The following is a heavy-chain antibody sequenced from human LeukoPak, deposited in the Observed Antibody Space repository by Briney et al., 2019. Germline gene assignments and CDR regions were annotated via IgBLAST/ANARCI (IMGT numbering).Heavy chain of an antibody. J-gene: IGHJ4*02. CDR2: ISWNSGNI. CDR3: AKVDGYNSGWYDY. V-gene: IGHV3-9*03. Sequence: GRSLRLSCAASGFTFDDYGMHWVRQPPGKGLEWVSGISWNSGNIGYADSVKGRFTISRDNAKNSLYLQMDSLRAEDMAFYYCAKVDGYNSGWYDYWGQGTLVTVSS. CDR1: GFTFDDYG. D-gene: IGHD6-19*01.